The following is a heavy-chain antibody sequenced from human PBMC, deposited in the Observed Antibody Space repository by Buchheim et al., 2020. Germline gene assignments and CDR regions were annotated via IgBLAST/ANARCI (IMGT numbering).Heavy chain of an antibody. D-gene: IGHD3-22*01. CDR1: GVSISDYY. J-gene: IGHJ4*02. V-gene: IGHV4-59*01. Sequence: QVQLQESGPGLVEPSETLSLTCTVSGVSISDYYWSWIRQPPGKGLEWIGYLYNSGSTNFNPPLKSRVTISVDTSKNQFSLNLSSVTAADTAVYYCAGDYFDSSGYSDYWGQGTL. CDR3: AGDYFDSSGYSDY. CDR2: LYNSGST.